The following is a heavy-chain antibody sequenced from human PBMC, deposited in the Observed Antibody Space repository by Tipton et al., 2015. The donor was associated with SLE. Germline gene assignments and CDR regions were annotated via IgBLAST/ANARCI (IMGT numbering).Heavy chain of an antibody. D-gene: IGHD5-24*01. Sequence: TLSLTCTVSGGSISSYYWSWIRQPPGKGLEWIGEINHSGSTNYNPSLKSRVTISVDTSKNQFSLKLSSVTAADTAVYYCARGPRWLQAFDYWGQGTLVTVSS. CDR1: GGSISSYY. V-gene: IGHV4-34*01. J-gene: IGHJ4*02. CDR2: INHSGST. CDR3: ARGPRWLQAFDY.